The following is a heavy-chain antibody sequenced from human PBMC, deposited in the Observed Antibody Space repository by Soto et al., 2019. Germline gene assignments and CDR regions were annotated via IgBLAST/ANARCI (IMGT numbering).Heavy chain of an antibody. J-gene: IGHJ4*02. CDR3: AKPPGSSSWWQLGY. CDR2: ISGSGGST. Sequence: EVQLLESGGGLVQPGGSLRLSCAASGFTFSSYAMSWVRQAPGKGLEWVSAISGSGGSTYYADSVKGRFTISRDNSKNKLYLQMNSLRAEDTAVYYCAKPPGSSSWWQLGYWGQGTLVTVSS. V-gene: IGHV3-23*01. CDR1: GFTFSSYA. D-gene: IGHD6-13*01.